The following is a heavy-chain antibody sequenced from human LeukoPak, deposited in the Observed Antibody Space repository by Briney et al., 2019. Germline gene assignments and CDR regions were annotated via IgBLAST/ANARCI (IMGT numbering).Heavy chain of an antibody. Sequence: GGSLRLSCAASGFTFSSYAMSWVRQAPGKGLEWASAISGSGGSTYYADSVKGRFTISRDNSKNTLYLRMNSLRAEDTAVYYCAKDPIGYCSSTSCSSPLDYWGQGTLVTVSS. CDR2: ISGSGGST. V-gene: IGHV3-23*01. CDR1: GFTFSSYA. CDR3: AKDPIGYCSSTSCSSPLDY. J-gene: IGHJ4*02. D-gene: IGHD2-2*01.